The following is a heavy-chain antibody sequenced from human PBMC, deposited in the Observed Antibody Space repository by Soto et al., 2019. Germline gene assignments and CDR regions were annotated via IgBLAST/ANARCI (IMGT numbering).Heavy chain of an antibody. J-gene: IGHJ6*03. D-gene: IGHD4-4*01. V-gene: IGHV3-48*01. CDR2: ISGRGSTL. CDR3: VRVERATLNTPPNSYDFMDV. Sequence: EAQLEETGGGLVQPGGSLRLSCAASGFTFSNYKMIWVRQAPGRGLEWISYISGRGSTLDYAASVKGRFTICRDTGKNTLSLQMNSLTAEDTAVYYCVRVERATLNTPPNSYDFMDVWGKGTAVRVSS. CDR1: GFTFSNYK.